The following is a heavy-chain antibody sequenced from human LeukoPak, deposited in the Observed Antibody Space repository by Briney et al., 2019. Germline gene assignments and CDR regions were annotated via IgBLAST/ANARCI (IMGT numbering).Heavy chain of an antibody. J-gene: IGHJ4*02. D-gene: IGHD3-10*01. CDR2: INLNSGGT. CDR1: GFTFSDYY. Sequence: ASVKVSCKASGFTFSDYYIHWVRQAPGQGLDYMGHINLNSGGTFYVQKFQGRVTVTRDTSISTDYMEISGLTSDDTALYYCAREPSGSGGYDYWGQGTLVTVSS. CDR3: AREPSGSGGYDY. V-gene: IGHV1-2*06.